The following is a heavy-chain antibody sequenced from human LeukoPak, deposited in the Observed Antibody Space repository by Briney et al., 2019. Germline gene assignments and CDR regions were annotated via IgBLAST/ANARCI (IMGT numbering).Heavy chain of an antibody. D-gene: IGHD5-18*01. V-gene: IGHV4-61*02. J-gene: IGHJ4*02. CDR1: GGSIGSDNYY. Sequence: SETLSLTCTVSGGSIGSDNYYWTWLRQPAGKGLEWIGRVHTSGSTDFNHSLKSRVSISLDTSMNQFSPRLSSVAAADTAVYYCARGYTYGHGAMFDFWGQGTLVTVSP. CDR3: ARGYTYGHGAMFDF. CDR2: VHTSGST.